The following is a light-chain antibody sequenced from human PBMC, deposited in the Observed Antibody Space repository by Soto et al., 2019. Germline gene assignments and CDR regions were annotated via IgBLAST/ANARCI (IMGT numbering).Light chain of an antibody. Sequence: QSVLTQPASVSGSPGQSITISCTGTNSDVGSYNRVSWYQQPPGTAPKLIIYDVNNRPSGVSYRFSGSKSGNTASLTISGLQAEDEADYYCNSYPTSETYVFGTGTTVTVL. CDR3: NSYPTSETYV. CDR1: NSDVGSYNR. J-gene: IGLJ1*01. V-gene: IGLV2-14*01. CDR2: DVN.